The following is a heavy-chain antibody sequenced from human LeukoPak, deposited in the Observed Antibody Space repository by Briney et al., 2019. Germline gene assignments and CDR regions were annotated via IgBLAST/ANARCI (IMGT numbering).Heavy chain of an antibody. CDR3: ASLTAGLDP. CDR1: GFTFSSCA. J-gene: IGHJ5*02. CDR2: ISGSGGNT. V-gene: IGHV3-23*01. Sequence: GGSLRLSCAASGFTFSSCAMSWVRQAPGKGLEWVSAISGSGGNTYYADSVKGRFTISRDNAKNSLYLQMNSLRAEDTAVYYCASLTAGLDPWGQGTLVTVSS. D-gene: IGHD3-10*01.